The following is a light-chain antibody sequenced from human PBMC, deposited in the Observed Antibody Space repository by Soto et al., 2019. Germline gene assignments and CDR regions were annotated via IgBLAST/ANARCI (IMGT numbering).Light chain of an antibody. CDR2: DAS. CDR1: QSVGNY. CDR3: QQRGNRPPWT. Sequence: EIVMTQSPATLSLSPGERATLSCRASQSVGNYLVWYQQKPGQAPRLLIYDASNRATGIPARFSGSGSGTDFTLTISSLEPEDVAVYYCQQRGNRPPWTFGQGTKVDIK. V-gene: IGKV3-11*01. J-gene: IGKJ1*01.